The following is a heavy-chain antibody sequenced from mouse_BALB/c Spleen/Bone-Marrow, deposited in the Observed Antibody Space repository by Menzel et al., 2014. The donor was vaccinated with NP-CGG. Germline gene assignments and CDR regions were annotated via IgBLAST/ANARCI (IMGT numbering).Heavy chain of an antibody. V-gene: IGHV1S135*01. Sequence: EVKLMESGPELVKPGASVKVSRKASGYAFTRYNMYWVKQSHGKSLEWIGYIDPYSGGTNYNQKFKGKATLTVDKSSSTAYMHLNSLTSEDSAVYYCARELSRATDYWGQGTSVTVSS. J-gene: IGHJ4*01. CDR1: GYAFTRYN. CDR2: IDPYSGGT. D-gene: IGHD2-12*01. CDR3: ARELSRATDY.